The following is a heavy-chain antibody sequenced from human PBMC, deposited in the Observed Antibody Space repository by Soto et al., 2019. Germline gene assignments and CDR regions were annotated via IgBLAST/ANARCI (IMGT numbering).Heavy chain of an antibody. V-gene: IGHV4-59*01. CDR1: GASISTSY. Sequence: SETLSLTCSVSGASISTSYWNWIRQPPGKGLEWIGYIYYSGSTNYNPSLKSRVTISKDTSKNQFSLRLSFVIAADTAVYYCARGDDYRDRGGMDVWGQGTTVTVAS. J-gene: IGHJ6*02. CDR3: ARGDDYRDRGGMDV. CDR2: IYYSGST. D-gene: IGHD4-17*01.